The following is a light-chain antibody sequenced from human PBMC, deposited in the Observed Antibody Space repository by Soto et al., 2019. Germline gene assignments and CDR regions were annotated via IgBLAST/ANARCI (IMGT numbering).Light chain of an antibody. CDR1: STDFENYNL. Sequence: QSALTQPASVSGSPGQSITISCPRSSTDFENYNLVSWYQHCPDKAPKLIIYEGTKRPSEISDRFSGSESDTTASLIISGLQPEDEADYYCSSYAGSSARVVFGGGTKLTVL. J-gene: IGLJ2*01. V-gene: IGLV2-23*01. CDR3: SSYAGSSARVV. CDR2: EGT.